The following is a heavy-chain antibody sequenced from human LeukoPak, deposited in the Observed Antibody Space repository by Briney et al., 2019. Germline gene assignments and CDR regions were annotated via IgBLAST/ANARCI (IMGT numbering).Heavy chain of an antibody. CDR3: ARDKARSGGSCYYN. D-gene: IGHD2-15*01. Sequence: ASVKVSCKASGYTFTSYAIHWVRQAPGQRLEWMGWISAGNGNTKYSQNFQGRVTFISNTSATTALMELSSLRSEDAAVYYCARDKARSGGSCYYNWGQGTLVTVSS. V-gene: IGHV1-3*01. CDR2: ISAGNGNT. CDR1: GYTFTSYA. J-gene: IGHJ4*02.